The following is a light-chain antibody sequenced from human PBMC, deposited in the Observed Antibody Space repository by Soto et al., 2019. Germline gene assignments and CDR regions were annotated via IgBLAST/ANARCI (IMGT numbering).Light chain of an antibody. Sequence: EIVLTQSPAALSLYPGERATLSCRASQSVSSYLAWYQQKPGQAPRLLIYDASNRATGIPARFSGSGSGTDFTLTISSLEPEDFAVYYCQQRSNWPVLTFGGGTKVDIK. J-gene: IGKJ4*01. CDR2: DAS. CDR1: QSVSSY. CDR3: QQRSNWPVLT. V-gene: IGKV3-11*01.